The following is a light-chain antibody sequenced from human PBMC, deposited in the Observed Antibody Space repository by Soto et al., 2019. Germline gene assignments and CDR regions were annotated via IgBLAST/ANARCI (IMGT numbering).Light chain of an antibody. CDR1: SSDVGAHNL. J-gene: IGLJ3*02. V-gene: IGLV2-23*01. CDR3: CSYENADTLVV. Sequence: QSALTQPASVSGSPGQSITISCAGISSDVGAHNLVSWYQQHAGKAPKLIIYEGDKRPSGVADRFSGSKSGDTASLTLSGLQPEDEADYDCCSYENADTLVVFGGGAQLIVL. CDR2: EGD.